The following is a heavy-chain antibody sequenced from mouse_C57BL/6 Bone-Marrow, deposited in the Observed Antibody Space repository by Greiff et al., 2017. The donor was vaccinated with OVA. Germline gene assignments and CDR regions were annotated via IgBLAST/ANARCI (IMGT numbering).Heavy chain of an antibody. D-gene: IGHD2-2*01. V-gene: IGHV1-82*01. Sequence: QVQLKESGPELVKPGASVKISCKASGYAFSSSWMNWVKQRPGKGLEWIGRIYPGDGDTNYNGKFKGKATLTADKSSSTAYMQLSSLTSEDSAVYFCARGLYYGYDWDYYAMDYWGQGTSVTVSS. CDR3: ARGLYYGYDWDYYAMDY. CDR2: IYPGDGDT. J-gene: IGHJ4*01. CDR1: GYAFSSSW.